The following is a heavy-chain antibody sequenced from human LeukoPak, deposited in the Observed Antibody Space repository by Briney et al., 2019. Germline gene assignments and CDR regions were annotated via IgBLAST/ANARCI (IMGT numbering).Heavy chain of an antibody. V-gene: IGHV1-18*01. CDR1: GYIFSTYG. J-gene: IGHJ4*02. Sequence: ASVKVSCKASGYIFSTYGISWERQAPGQGLEWRGWISAYNGHTKYAQKFQGRVTMTTDTSTSTAYMELTSLTSDDTAMYYCARDKDLGAVAGTFDYWGQGTLVTVSS. CDR2: ISAYNGHT. CDR3: ARDKDLGAVAGTFDY. D-gene: IGHD6-19*01.